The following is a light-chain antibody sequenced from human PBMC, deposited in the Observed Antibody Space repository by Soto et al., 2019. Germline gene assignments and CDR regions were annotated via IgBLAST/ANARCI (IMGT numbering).Light chain of an antibody. V-gene: IGKV3-15*01. CDR1: QSVSSN. Sequence: EIVMTQSPATLSVSPGERVTLSCMARQSVSSNLAWYQQKPGQAPRLLIYGASFRATGFPARFSGSGSGTEFSLTISSLQSEDFGIYYCQQYDNWPHTFGQGTKLEIK. CDR3: QQYDNWPHT. CDR2: GAS. J-gene: IGKJ2*01.